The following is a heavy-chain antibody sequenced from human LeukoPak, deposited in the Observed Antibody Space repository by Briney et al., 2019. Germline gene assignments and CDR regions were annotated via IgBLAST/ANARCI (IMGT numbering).Heavy chain of an antibody. D-gene: IGHD4-11*01. CDR3: ARHDFYSNYPHNWFDP. V-gene: IGHV4-38-2*01. J-gene: IGHJ5*02. CDR1: AYSISSGYY. Sequence: PSETLSLTCAVSAYSISSGYYWGWIRPPPGKGLEWIGSFYHSGSTYYNPSLKSRVTISVDTSKNQFSLKLSSVTAADTAVYYCARHDFYSNYPHNWFDPWGQGTLVTVSS. CDR2: FYHSGST.